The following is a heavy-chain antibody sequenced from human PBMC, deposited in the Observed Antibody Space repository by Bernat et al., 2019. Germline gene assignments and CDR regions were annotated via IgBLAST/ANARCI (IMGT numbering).Heavy chain of an antibody. Sequence: QVQLVESGGGVVQPGRSLTLSCAASGFTFSSYGMHWVRQAPGKGLEWVAVIWYDGSNKYYADSVKGRFTISRDNSKNTLYLQMNSLRAEDTAVYYCARESSDVDTAMAPLLDSMGFDPWGQGTLVTVSS. D-gene: IGHD5-18*01. CDR1: GFTFSSYG. CDR3: ARESSDVDTAMAPLLDSMGFDP. J-gene: IGHJ5*02. CDR2: IWYDGSNK. V-gene: IGHV3-33*01.